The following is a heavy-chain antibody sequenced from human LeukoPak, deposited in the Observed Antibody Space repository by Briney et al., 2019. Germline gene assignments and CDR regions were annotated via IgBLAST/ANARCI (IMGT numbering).Heavy chain of an antibody. Sequence: GSLRLSCAASGFTVSSNYMSWVRQAPGKGLEWVSVIYSGGSTYYADSVKGRFTISRDNSKNTLYLQMNSLRAEDTAVYFCATGERMVRGDGVDYWGQGTLVTVSS. CDR2: IYSGGST. J-gene: IGHJ4*02. D-gene: IGHD3-10*01. CDR3: ATGERMVRGDGVDY. V-gene: IGHV3-66*01. CDR1: GFTVSSNY.